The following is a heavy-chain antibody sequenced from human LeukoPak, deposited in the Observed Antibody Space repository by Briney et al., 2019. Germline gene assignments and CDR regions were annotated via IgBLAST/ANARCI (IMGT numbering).Heavy chain of an antibody. J-gene: IGHJ6*02. CDR3: AAHLSAHIVLDV. CDR1: GFTFSNNY. V-gene: IGHV3-66*04. D-gene: IGHD2-21*01. Sequence: GGSLRLSCAASGFTFSNNYMSWVRQAPGKGLEWVSVIYGGGATYYADFVKGRFTISRDNSRNTLYLQMNSLRAEDTAVYYCAAHLSAHIVLDVWGQGTTVTVSS. CDR2: IYGGGAT.